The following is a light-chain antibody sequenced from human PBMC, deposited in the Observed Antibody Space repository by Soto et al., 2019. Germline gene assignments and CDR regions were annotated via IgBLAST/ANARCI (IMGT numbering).Light chain of an antibody. CDR3: QQYYSTIT. V-gene: IGKV4-1*01. CDR1: QSVLYSSNSKNH. CDR2: WAS. J-gene: IGKJ1*01. Sequence: DIVMTQSPDSLAVSLGERATINCKSSQSVLYSSNSKNHLAWYQQKPGQPPKLLIYWASNRESGVPDRFSGSGSGTDFTLTISSLQAEDVAVYYCQQYYSTITFGQGTKVEIK.